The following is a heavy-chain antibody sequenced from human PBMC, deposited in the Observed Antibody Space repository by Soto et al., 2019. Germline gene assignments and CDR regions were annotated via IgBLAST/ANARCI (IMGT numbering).Heavy chain of an antibody. CDR1: GYTFTSYA. CDR3: ARASYDILTGYYRSYYYYGMDV. J-gene: IGHJ6*02. D-gene: IGHD3-9*01. Sequence: GASVKVSCKASGYTFTSYAMHWVRQAPGQRPEWMGWINAGNGNTKYSQKFQGRVTITRDTSASTAYMELSSLRSEDTAVYYCARASYDILTGYYRSYYYYGMDVWGQGTTVTVSS. V-gene: IGHV1-3*01. CDR2: INAGNGNT.